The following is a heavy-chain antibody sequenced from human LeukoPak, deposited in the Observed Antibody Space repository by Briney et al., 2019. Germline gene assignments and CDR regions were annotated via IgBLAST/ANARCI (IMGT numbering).Heavy chain of an antibody. CDR2: IYFSGGT. D-gene: IGHD3-10*01. CDR3: ARQTGSGLFSLP. Sequence: WVRQPPGKGLEWIGSIYFSGGTYYNASLKSRVTISVDTSKNQFSLKLSSVTAADTAVYYCARQTGSGLFSLPGGQGTLVTVSS. J-gene: IGHJ4*02. V-gene: IGHV4-39*01.